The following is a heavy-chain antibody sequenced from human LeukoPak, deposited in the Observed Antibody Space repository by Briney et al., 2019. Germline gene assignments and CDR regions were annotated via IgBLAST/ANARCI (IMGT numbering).Heavy chain of an antibody. J-gene: IGHJ4*02. CDR2: INPSGGST. V-gene: IGHV1-46*01. CDR1: GYTFTGYY. Sequence: AASVKVSCKASGYTFTGYYIQWIRQAPGQGLEWMGIINPSGGSTSYAQKFQGRVTMTRDMSTSTVYMELSSLRSEDTAVYYCAREHGRMVRGATLDYWGQGTLVTVSS. CDR3: AREHGRMVRGATLDY. D-gene: IGHD3-10*01.